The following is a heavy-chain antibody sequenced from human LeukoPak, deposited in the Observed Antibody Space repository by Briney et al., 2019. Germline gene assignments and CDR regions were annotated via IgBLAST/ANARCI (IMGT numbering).Heavy chain of an antibody. CDR2: ISWNSGSI. D-gene: IGHD6-19*01. Sequence: PGGSLRLSCAASGFTFSSYEMNWVRQAPGKGLEWVSGISWNSGSIGYADSVKGRFTISRDNAKNSLYLQMNSLRAEDTALYYCAKPAKDSGWFNFDYWGQGTLVTVSS. J-gene: IGHJ4*02. V-gene: IGHV3-9*01. CDR1: GFTFSSYE. CDR3: AKPAKDSGWFNFDY.